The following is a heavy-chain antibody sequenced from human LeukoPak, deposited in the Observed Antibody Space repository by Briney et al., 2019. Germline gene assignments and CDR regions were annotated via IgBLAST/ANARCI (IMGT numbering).Heavy chain of an antibody. CDR1: GGTFISYA. V-gene: IGHV1-69*01. CDR3: ARDFRYSYGLLVY. D-gene: IGHD5-18*01. CDR2: IIPIFGTA. Sequence: SVKVAFKASGGTFISYAISWVRQAPGQGLDWMGGIIPIFGTANYAQKFQCRVTITADESTSTDYMELSSLRSEDTAVYYCARDFRYSYGLLVYWGQGNLVTVSS. J-gene: IGHJ4*02.